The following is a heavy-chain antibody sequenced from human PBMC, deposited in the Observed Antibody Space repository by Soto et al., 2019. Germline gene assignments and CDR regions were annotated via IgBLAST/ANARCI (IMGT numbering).Heavy chain of an antibody. CDR3: ARDLMRGTMVRGENWFDP. CDR2: IYHSGST. D-gene: IGHD3-10*01. V-gene: IGHV4-38-2*02. CDR1: GYSISSGYY. J-gene: IGHJ5*02. Sequence: SETLSLTCAVSGYSISSGYYWGWIRQPPGKGLEWIGSIYHSGSTYYNPSLKSRVTISVDTSKNQFSLKLSSVTAADTAVYYCARDLMRGTMVRGENWFDPWRQGTLVTVSS.